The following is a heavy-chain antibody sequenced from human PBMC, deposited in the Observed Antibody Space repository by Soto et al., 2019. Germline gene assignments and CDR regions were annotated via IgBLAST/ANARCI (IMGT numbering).Heavy chain of an antibody. CDR3: ARDRQRSGWLYAFDI. V-gene: IGHV3-53*04. J-gene: IGHJ3*02. CDR1: GFTVSSNY. CDR2: IFTGGST. D-gene: IGHD6-19*01. Sequence: EVQLVESGGGLVQPGGSLRLSCAASGFTVSSNYMSWVRQAPGKGLEWVSVIFTGGSTYYADSVKGRFTISRHSSMNTVYLQMDSLRAEDTAVYYCARDRQRSGWLYAFDIWGQGTMVTVSS.